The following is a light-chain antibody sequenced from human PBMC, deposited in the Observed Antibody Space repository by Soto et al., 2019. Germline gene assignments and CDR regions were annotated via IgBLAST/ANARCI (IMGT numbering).Light chain of an antibody. CDR1: RSNIGAGFD. CDR2: GNN. CDR3: QSYDSRLSGSV. V-gene: IGLV1-40*01. Sequence: QSVLTQPPSVSGAPGQRVTISCTGSRSNIGAGFDVHWYQQLPGTAPKLLMYGNNNRPSGVPDRFSGSKSGTSASLAITGLQAEDEADYFCQSYDSRLSGSVFGGGTKLTVL. J-gene: IGLJ3*02.